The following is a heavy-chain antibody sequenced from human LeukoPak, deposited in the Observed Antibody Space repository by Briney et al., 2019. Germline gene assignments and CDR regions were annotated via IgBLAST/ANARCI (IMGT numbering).Heavy chain of an antibody. CDR2: ISSSSSYI. Sequence: GGSLRLSCAASGFTLSSYAMHWVRQAPGKGLEWVSSISSSSSYIYYADSVKGRFTISRDNAKNSLYLQMNSLRAEDTAVYYCARDPDGYKSDWGQGTLVTVSS. J-gene: IGHJ4*02. CDR1: GFTLSSYA. CDR3: ARDPDGYKSD. D-gene: IGHD5-24*01. V-gene: IGHV3-21*01.